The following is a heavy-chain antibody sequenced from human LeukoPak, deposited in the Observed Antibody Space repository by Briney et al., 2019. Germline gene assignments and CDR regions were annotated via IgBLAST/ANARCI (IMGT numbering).Heavy chain of an antibody. Sequence: SETLSLTCTVSGGSISSYYWSWIRQPPGKGLEWIGYIYFSGSTNYNPSLKSRVTISVDTSKNQFSLRLSSVTAADTAAYYCARVEEGYGSGRRENYYYYYMDVWGKGTTVTISS. CDR1: GGSISSYY. J-gene: IGHJ6*03. V-gene: IGHV4-59*01. CDR2: IYFSGST. D-gene: IGHD3-10*01. CDR3: ARVEEGYGSGRRENYYYYYMDV.